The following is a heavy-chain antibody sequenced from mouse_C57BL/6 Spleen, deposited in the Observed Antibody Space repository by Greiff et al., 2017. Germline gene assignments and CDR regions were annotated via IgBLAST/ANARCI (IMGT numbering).Heavy chain of an antibody. D-gene: IGHD2-4*01. CDR3: ASGRGLAWFAY. Sequence: VKVVESGPGLVAPSQSLSITCTASGFSLTSYGVDWVRQSPGKGLEWLGVIWGVGSTNNNSSLKSRVSISEDNAKSQVILKMTSLQTDDTAMYCCASGRGLAWFAYWGQGTLVTVSA. CDR1: GFSLTSYG. J-gene: IGHJ3*01. CDR2: IWGVGST. V-gene: IGHV2-6*01.